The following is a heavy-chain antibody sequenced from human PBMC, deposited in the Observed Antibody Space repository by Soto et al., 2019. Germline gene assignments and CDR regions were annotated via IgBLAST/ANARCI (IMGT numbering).Heavy chain of an antibody. CDR3: ARDTIFGVVIWGVWVY. D-gene: IGHD3-3*01. CDR1: GFTFSSYS. Sequence: GGSLRLSCAASGFTFSSYSMNWVRQAPGKGLEWVSYISSSSSTIYYADSVKGRFTISRDNAKNSLYLQMNSLRDEDTAVYYCARDTIFGVVIWGVWVYWGQGNLVTVSS. V-gene: IGHV3-48*02. J-gene: IGHJ4*02. CDR2: ISSSSSTI.